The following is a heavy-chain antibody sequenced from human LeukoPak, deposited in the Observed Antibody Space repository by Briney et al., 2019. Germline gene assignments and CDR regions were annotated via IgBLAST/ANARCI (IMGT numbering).Heavy chain of an antibody. D-gene: IGHD5-18*01. CDR2: INPNSGGT. Sequence: ASGSVSFTASAYTFTDYYIHWVRQAPGQGHERMGWINPNSGGTKYAQKFQGRVTLTRDTSISSAHMELSSLRSDDTAVYYCARGSPSRERQPFHFWGQGTMVTVSS. J-gene: IGHJ3*01. CDR3: ARGSPSRERQPFHF. CDR1: AYTFTDYY. V-gene: IGHV1-2*02.